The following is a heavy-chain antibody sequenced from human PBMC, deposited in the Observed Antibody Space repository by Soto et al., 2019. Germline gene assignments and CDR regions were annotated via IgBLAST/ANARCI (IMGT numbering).Heavy chain of an antibody. CDR3: VRSSRRDITASRGMDV. CDR2: INPNSGGT. Sequence: ASVKVSCKASGYTFTGYYMHWVRQAPGQGLEWMGWINPNSGGTNYAQKFQGWVTMTRDSPKNTLYLQVNSLRTEDTAVYYCVRSSRRDITASRGMDVWGQGATVTVSS. CDR1: GYTFTGYY. D-gene: IGHD3-3*01. V-gene: IGHV1-2*04. J-gene: IGHJ6*02.